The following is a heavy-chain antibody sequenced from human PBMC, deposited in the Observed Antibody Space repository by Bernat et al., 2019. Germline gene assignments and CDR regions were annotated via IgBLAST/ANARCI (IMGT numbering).Heavy chain of an antibody. CDR3: ARDCSGGSCYPDQYYFDY. CDR1: GYTFTSYG. D-gene: IGHD2-15*01. V-gene: IGHV1-18*01. J-gene: IGHJ4*02. Sequence: QVQLVQSGAEVKKPGASVKVSCKASGYTFTSYGISWVRQAPGQGLEWMGWISAYNGNTNYAQKLQGRFTMTTDTSTSTAYMELRSLRSDDTAVYYCARDCSGGSCYPDQYYFDYWGQGTLVTVSS. CDR2: ISAYNGNT.